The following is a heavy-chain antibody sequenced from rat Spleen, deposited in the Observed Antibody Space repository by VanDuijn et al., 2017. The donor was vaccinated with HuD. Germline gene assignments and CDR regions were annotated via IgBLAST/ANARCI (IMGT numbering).Heavy chain of an antibody. Sequence: EVQLVESDGGLVQPGRSLKLSCAASGFTFSDYYMAWVRQAPTKGLEWVATISSDGRRNYYRDSVKGRFTISRDNAKSSLYLQMDSLRSEDTATYYCARHGYNSYFDYWGPGTMVTVSS. CDR2: ISSDGRRN. CDR1: GFTFSDYY. V-gene: IGHV5-29*01. CDR3: ARHGYNSYFDY. J-gene: IGHJ1*01. D-gene: IGHD1-9*01.